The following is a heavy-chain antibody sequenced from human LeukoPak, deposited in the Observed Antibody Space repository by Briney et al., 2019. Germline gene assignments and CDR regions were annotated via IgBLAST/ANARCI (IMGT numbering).Heavy chain of an antibody. V-gene: IGHV3-23*01. Sequence: GGSLRLSCAASGFTFTNYAMTWVRQAPGKGLEWVSVIGASGADTYYSDSVKGRFTISRDNSKKILYLQMSSLRAEDTAVYYCAKDGPASWGYFDYWGQGTQVTVSS. CDR2: IGASGADT. CDR3: AKDGPASWGYFDY. CDR1: GFTFTNYA. D-gene: IGHD7-27*01. J-gene: IGHJ4*02.